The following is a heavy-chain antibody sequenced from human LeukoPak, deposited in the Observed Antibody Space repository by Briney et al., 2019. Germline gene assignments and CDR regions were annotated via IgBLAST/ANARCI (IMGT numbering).Heavy chain of an antibody. CDR1: GGSISSGGYS. J-gene: IGHJ6*03. Sequence: SETLSLTCAVSGGSISSGGYSWSWIRQPPGKGLEWIGYIYHSGSTYYNPSLKGRVTISVDTSKNQFSLKLSSVTAADTAVYYCARVQGSQWLVPGADYYMDVWGKGTTVTVSS. D-gene: IGHD6-19*01. V-gene: IGHV4-30-2*01. CDR3: ARVQGSQWLVPGADYYMDV. CDR2: IYHSGST.